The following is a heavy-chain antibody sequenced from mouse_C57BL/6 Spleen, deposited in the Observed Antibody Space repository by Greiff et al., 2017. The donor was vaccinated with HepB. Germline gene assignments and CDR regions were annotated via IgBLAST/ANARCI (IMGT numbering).Heavy chain of an antibody. J-gene: IGHJ2*01. D-gene: IGHD1-1*01. Sequence: QVQLKQPGAELVKPGASVKLSCKASGYTFTSYWMQWVKQRPGQGLEWIGEIDPSDSYTNYNQKFKGKATLTVDTSSSTAYMQLSSLTSEDSAVYYCARGGLITTVAGDYWGQGTTLTVSS. CDR1: GYTFTSYW. CDR2: IDPSDSYT. CDR3: ARGGLITTVAGDY. V-gene: IGHV1-50*01.